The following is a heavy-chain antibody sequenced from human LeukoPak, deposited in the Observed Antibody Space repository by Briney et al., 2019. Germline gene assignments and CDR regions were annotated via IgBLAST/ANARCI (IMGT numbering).Heavy chain of an antibody. CDR1: GFTFSSYG. Sequence: GRSLRLSCAASGFTFSSYGMHWVRQAPGKGLEWVAVISYDGSNKYYADSVKGRFTISRDNSKNTLYLQMNSLRAEDTAVYYCAKGMTMVRGVIMAYFDYWGQGTLVTVSS. CDR3: AKGMTMVRGVIMAYFDY. CDR2: ISYDGSNK. V-gene: IGHV3-30*18. D-gene: IGHD3-10*01. J-gene: IGHJ4*02.